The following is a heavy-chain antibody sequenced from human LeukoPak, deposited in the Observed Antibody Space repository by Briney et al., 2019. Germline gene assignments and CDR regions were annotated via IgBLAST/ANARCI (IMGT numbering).Heavy chain of an antibody. Sequence: PGGSLRLSCAASGFTFSSYGMHWVRQAPGKGLEWVAVIWYDGSNKYYADSVKGRFTISRDNSKNTLYLQMNSLRAEDTAAYYCAKLGITADNWFDPWGQGTLVTVSS. CDR2: IWYDGSNK. CDR3: AKLGITADNWFDP. J-gene: IGHJ5*02. CDR1: GFTFSSYG. D-gene: IGHD6-13*01. V-gene: IGHV3-33*06.